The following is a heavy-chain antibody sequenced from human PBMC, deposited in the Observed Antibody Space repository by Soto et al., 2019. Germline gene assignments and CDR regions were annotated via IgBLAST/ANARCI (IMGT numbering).Heavy chain of an antibody. Sequence: PSETLSLTCTVSGGSSSTGDYWWSWIRQHPGKGLEWIGYIYYSGTTSCNPSLKSRVTMSVDTSKNQFSLKLSSVTAADTAVYYCVRVRTGTNWYDSWGQGSLVTVSS. J-gene: IGHJ5*01. CDR1: GGSSSTGDYW. CDR3: VRVRTGTNWYDS. CDR2: IYYSGTT. D-gene: IGHD1-1*01. V-gene: IGHV4-31*03.